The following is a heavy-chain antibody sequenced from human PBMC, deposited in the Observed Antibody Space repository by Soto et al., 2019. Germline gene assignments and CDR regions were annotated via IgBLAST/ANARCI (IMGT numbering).Heavy chain of an antibody. CDR2: IYYSGST. Sequence: QLQLQESGPGLVKPSETLSLTCTVSGGSISSSSYYWGWIRQPPGKGLEWIGSIYYSGSTYYNPSLRSRVTISVDTSKNQFSLKLSSVTAADTAVYYCARPDYGDYRNAFDIWGQGTMVTVSS. V-gene: IGHV4-39*01. J-gene: IGHJ3*02. CDR1: GGSISSSSYY. CDR3: ARPDYGDYRNAFDI. D-gene: IGHD4-17*01.